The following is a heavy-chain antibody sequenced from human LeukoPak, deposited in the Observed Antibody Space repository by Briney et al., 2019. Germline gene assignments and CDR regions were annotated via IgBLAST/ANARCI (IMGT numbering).Heavy chain of an antibody. CDR3: ARDTAMVTPYYGMDV. CDR1: GGSFSGYY. CDR2: INHSGST. D-gene: IGHD5-18*01. J-gene: IGHJ6*02. Sequence: SETLSLTCAVYGGSFSGYYWSWIRQPPGKGLEWIGEINHSGSTNYNPSLKTRVTISVDTSKNQFSLKLSSVTAADTAVYYCARDTAMVTPYYGMDVWGQGTTVTVSS. V-gene: IGHV4-34*01.